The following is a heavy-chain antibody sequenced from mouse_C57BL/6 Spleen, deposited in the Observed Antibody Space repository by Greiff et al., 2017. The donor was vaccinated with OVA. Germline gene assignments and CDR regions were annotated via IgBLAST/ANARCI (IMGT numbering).Heavy chain of an antibody. J-gene: IGHJ4*01. CDR2: IRSKSSNYAT. D-gene: IGHD3-2*02. Sequence: DVKLVESGGGLVQPKGSLKLSCAASGFTFNTYAMHWVRQAPGKGLEWVARIRSKSSNYATYYADSVKDRFTISRDDSQSMLYLQMNNLKTEDTAMYYCVSDSSGYVDYAMDYWGQGTSVTVSS. V-gene: IGHV10-3*01. CDR1: GFTFNTYA. CDR3: VSDSSGYVDYAMDY.